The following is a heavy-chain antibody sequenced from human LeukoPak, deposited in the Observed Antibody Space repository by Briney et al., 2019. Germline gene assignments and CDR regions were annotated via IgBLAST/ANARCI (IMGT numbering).Heavy chain of an antibody. J-gene: IGHJ5*02. Sequence: SETLSLTCTVSGGSISSYYWSWIRQPPGKGLEWIGYIYYSGSTNYNPSLKSRVTISVDTSKNQFSLKLSSVTAADTAVYYCARMDCRSTSCYCLGVWFDPWGQGTLVTVSS. D-gene: IGHD2-2*01. CDR2: IYYSGST. V-gene: IGHV4-59*01. CDR3: ARMDCRSTSCYCLGVWFDP. CDR1: GGSISSYY.